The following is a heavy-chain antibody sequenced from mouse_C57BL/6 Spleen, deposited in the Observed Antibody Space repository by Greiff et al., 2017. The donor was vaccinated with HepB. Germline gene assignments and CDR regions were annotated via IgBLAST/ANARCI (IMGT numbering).Heavy chain of an antibody. CDR2: IYPGDGDT. Sequence: VQLQQSGPELVKPGASVKISCKASGYAFSSSWMNWVKQRPGKGLEWIGRIYPGDGDTNYNGTFKGKATLTADKSSSTAYMQLSSLTSEDSAVYCCARYFTGAMDYGGQGTSVTVSS. CDR1: GYAFSSSW. V-gene: IGHV1-82*01. D-gene: IGHD1-1*01. J-gene: IGHJ4*01. CDR3: ARYFTGAMDY.